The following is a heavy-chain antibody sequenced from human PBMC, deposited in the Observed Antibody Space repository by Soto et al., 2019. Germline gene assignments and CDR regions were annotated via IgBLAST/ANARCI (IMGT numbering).Heavy chain of an antibody. CDR3: ARGVFDYGGPGTHYYYYYYMDV. Sequence: SETLSLTCTVSGGSISSYYWSWIRQPPGKGLEWIGYIYYSGSTNYNPSLKSRVTISVDTSKNQFSLKLSSVTAADTAVYYCARGVFDYGGPGTHYYYYYYMDVWGKGTTVTVSS. V-gene: IGHV4-59*01. CDR1: GGSISSYY. CDR2: IYYSGST. D-gene: IGHD4-17*01. J-gene: IGHJ6*03.